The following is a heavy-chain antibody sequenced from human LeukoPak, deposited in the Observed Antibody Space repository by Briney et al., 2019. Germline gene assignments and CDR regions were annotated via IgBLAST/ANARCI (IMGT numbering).Heavy chain of an antibody. J-gene: IGHJ6*03. Sequence: PSETLSLTCIVSGGSIRSYYWSWIRQPPGKGLESIGYIYYSGSTNYNPSLKSRVTISVDTSKNQFSLKLTSVTAADTAVYYCARASLNFIAVAYMDVWGKGTTVTVSS. V-gene: IGHV4-59*12. D-gene: IGHD6-19*01. CDR1: GGSIRSYY. CDR3: ARASLNFIAVAYMDV. CDR2: IYYSGST.